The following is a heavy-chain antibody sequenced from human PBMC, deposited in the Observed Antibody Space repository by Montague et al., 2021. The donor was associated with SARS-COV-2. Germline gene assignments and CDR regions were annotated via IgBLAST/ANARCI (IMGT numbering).Heavy chain of an antibody. CDR1: GFPFNTYT. D-gene: IGHD2-8*01. Sequence: SLRLSCAASGFPFNTYTMTWVRQAPGKGLEWVSSIFGSGAGTYYADSVQGRYTISRDNSKSTLYLQINGLRAEDTAVYYCAKNGGSGSLVYWYFDLWGRGTPVAVSS. CDR2: IFGSGAGT. J-gene: IGHJ2*01. CDR3: AKNGGSGSLVYWYFDL. V-gene: IGHV3-23*01.